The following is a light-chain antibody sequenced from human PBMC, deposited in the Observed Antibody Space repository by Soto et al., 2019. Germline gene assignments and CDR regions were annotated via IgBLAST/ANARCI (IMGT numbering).Light chain of an antibody. CDR2: DAS. J-gene: IGKJ1*01. CDR3: QQYNRYEGT. CDR1: QNIRDW. Sequence: DIQMTQSPSTLSAPVGDRVTITCRASQNIRDWLAWYQQKPGKAPKLLIYDASNLESGVPSRFTGSGSGTEFTLTISSLQPDDFAIYYCQQYNRYEGTFGQGTKVDIK. V-gene: IGKV1-5*01.